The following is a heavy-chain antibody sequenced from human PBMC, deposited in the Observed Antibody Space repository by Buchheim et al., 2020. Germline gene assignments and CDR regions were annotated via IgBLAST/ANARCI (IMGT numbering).Heavy chain of an antibody. CDR1: GYTFTGYY. J-gene: IGHJ6*02. V-gene: IGHV1-2*04. CDR3: ARLADVSSSWYDYYYYYGMDV. D-gene: IGHD6-13*01. CDR2: INPNSGGT. Sequence: QVQLVQSGAEVKKPGASVKVSCKASGYTFTGYYMHWVRQAPGQGLEWMGWINPNSGGTNYAQKFQGWVTMTRDTSISTAYMELSRLRSDDTAVYYCARLADVSSSWYDYYYYYGMDVWGQGTT.